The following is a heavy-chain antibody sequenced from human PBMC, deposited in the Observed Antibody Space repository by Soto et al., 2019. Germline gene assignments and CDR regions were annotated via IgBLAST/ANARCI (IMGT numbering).Heavy chain of an antibody. V-gene: IGHV3-7*04. CDR3: SGGSGWLQTD. D-gene: IGHD6-19*01. Sequence: EVQLVASGGGLVQPGGSLRLSCAASGFTFSTYWMNWVRQAPGKGLEWVANIKKDGSEKNYVDSVKGRFTISRDNAKNSLYLQMNNLRVEDTALYYCSGGSGWLQTDWDQGTLVTVSS. CDR2: IKKDGSEK. CDR1: GFTFSTYW. J-gene: IGHJ4*02.